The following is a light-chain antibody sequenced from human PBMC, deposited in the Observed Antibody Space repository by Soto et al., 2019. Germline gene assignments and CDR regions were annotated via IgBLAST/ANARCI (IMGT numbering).Light chain of an antibody. Sequence: DIHMTQPPSTLSASVGDRVTITCRASQSINAWLAWYQQKPGKAPKLLIYDVSTLASGVPSRFSGSASGTEFTLTISNLESDDFASYYCQQYHRYSTFGQGTKVDI. J-gene: IGKJ1*01. CDR1: QSINAW. V-gene: IGKV1-5*01. CDR2: DVS. CDR3: QQYHRYST.